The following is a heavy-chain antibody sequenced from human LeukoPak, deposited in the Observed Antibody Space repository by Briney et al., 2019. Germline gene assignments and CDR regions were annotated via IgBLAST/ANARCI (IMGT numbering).Heavy chain of an antibody. CDR3: ARVIVDTAMVPHFDY. CDR1: GATKYDNY. D-gene: IGHD5-18*01. V-gene: IGHV4-4*09. CDR2: IYTYDRERT. J-gene: IGHJ4*02. Sequence: SETLSLPCSVSGATKYDNYWSWIRHPPGKGLEWLGYIYTYDRERTSYNPSLKSRITMSLDTSNRQFSLKLSSVTAADTAVYYCARVIVDTAMVPHFDYWGQGTLVTVSS.